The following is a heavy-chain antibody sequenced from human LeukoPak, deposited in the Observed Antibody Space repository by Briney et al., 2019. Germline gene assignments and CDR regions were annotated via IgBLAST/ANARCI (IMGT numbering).Heavy chain of an antibody. Sequence: SETLSLTCTVSGYSISSGYYWGWIRPPPGKGLEWIGSIYHSGSTYYNPSLKSRVTISVDTSKNQFSLKLSSVTAAGTAVYYCARAPNGGPGGVGFGYWGQGTLVTVSS. CDR1: GYSISSGYY. J-gene: IGHJ4*02. CDR3: ARAPNGGPGGVGFGY. V-gene: IGHV4-38-2*02. CDR2: IYHSGST. D-gene: IGHD3-16*01.